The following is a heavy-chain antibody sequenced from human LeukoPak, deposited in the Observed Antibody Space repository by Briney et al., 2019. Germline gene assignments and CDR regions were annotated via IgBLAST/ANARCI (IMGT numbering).Heavy chain of an antibody. V-gene: IGHV3-23*01. CDR3: AKNGDRGAYCSGGSCYPYYYYYMDV. Sequence: GGTLRLSCAAPGFTFSSYGMSWVRQAPGKGLEWVSAISGTGGTTYYADSVKGRFTISRDNSKNTLYLQMNSLRAEDTAVYYCAKNGDRGAYCSGGSCYPYYYYYMDVWGKGTTVTISS. CDR1: GFTFSSYG. D-gene: IGHD2-15*01. CDR2: ISGTGGTT. J-gene: IGHJ6*03.